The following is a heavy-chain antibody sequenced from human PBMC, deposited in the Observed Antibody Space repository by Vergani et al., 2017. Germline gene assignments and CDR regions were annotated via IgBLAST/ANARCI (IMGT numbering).Heavy chain of an antibody. D-gene: IGHD3-3*01. CDR1: GFTFSSYS. CDR2: ISSSSSYI. CDR3: AREANLRFLEWLLSDAFDI. Sequence: EVQLVESGGGLVKPGGSLRLSCAASGFTFSSYSMNWVRQAPGKGLEWVSCISSSSSYIYYADSVKGRFTISRDNAKNSLYLQMNSLRAEDTAVYYCAREANLRFLEWLLSDAFDIWGQGTMVTVSS. J-gene: IGHJ3*02. V-gene: IGHV3-21*01.